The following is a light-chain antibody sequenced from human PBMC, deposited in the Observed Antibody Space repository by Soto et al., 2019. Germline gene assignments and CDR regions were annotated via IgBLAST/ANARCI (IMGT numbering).Light chain of an antibody. CDR1: SSDVGTYKY. Sequence: QSALTQPASVSGSPGQSITISCTGTSSDVGTYKYISWYQHHPDKAPKLIIYEVTNRPSGVANRFSGSKSANTASLAISGLQAEDEADYYCSSYTSVRTVIFGGGTKVTVL. V-gene: IGLV2-14*01. CDR3: SSYTSVRTVI. J-gene: IGLJ2*01. CDR2: EVT.